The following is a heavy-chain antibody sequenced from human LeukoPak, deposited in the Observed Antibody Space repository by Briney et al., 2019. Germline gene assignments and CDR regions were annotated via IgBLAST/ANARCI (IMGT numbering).Heavy chain of an antibody. CDR2: ICTSGST. Sequence: SETLSLTCTVSGGSISSGSYYWSWIRQPAGKGLEWIGRICTSGSTNYNPSLKSRVTISVDTSKNQFSLKLSSVTAADTAVYYCARASCSSTSCYYYGMDVWGQGTTVTVSS. V-gene: IGHV4-61*02. D-gene: IGHD2-2*01. J-gene: IGHJ6*02. CDR1: GGSISSGSYY. CDR3: ARASCSSTSCYYYGMDV.